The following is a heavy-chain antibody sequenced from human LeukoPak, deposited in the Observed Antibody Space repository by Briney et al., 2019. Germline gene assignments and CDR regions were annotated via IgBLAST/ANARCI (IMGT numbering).Heavy chain of an antibody. CDR1: GCTFSSYA. D-gene: IGHD3-22*01. Sequence: AAVKVSCKACGCTFSSYAISWVRQAPGQGLEWMGGIIPMFGTANYAQKFQGRVTITADESTSTAYMELSSLRSEDTAVYYCARELPDSSGPKGAFDSWGQGTMVTVSS. J-gene: IGHJ3*02. V-gene: IGHV1-69*13. CDR3: ARELPDSSGPKGAFDS. CDR2: IIPMFGTA.